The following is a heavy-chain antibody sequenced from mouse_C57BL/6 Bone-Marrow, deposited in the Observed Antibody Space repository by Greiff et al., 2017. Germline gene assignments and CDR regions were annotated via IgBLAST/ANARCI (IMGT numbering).Heavy chain of an antibody. CDR3: ARRSNLIYWYCDV. Sequence: QVPLQQSGAELMKPGASVKLSCKATGYTFTGYWIEWVKQRPGHGLEWIGEILPGRGSTNYHEKFKGKATITAETSSNTAYMQLSSLTTEDSALYYWARRSNLIYWYCDVWGTGTTVTVSS. CDR1: GYTFTGYW. J-gene: IGHJ1*03. D-gene: IGHD2-5*01. CDR2: ILPGRGST. V-gene: IGHV1-9*01.